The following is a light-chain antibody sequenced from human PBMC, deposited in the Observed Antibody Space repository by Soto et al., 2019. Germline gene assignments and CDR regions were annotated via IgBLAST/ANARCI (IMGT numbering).Light chain of an antibody. CDR2: RNN. J-gene: IGLJ1*01. Sequence: QSVLTQPPSASGTPGQRVTISCSGSSSNIGSNYVYWYQQLPGTAPKLLIYRNNQRPSGVPDRFSGSKSGTSASLAISGLRSEDEADYYCVAWDDSLSGPHYVFGTGTKVTVL. CDR1: SSNIGSNY. V-gene: IGLV1-47*01. CDR3: VAWDDSLSGPHYV.